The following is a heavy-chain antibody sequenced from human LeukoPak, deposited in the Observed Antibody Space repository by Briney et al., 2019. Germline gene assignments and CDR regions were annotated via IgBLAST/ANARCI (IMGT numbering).Heavy chain of an antibody. V-gene: IGHV3-48*01. D-gene: IGHD6-19*01. CDR3: ASPITGYSSGWPFDY. Sequence: GGSLRLSCAASGFTFSSYAMSWVRQAPGKGLEWVSYISSSSSTIYYADSVKGRFTISRDNAKNSLYLQMNSLRAEDTAVYYCASPITGYSSGWPFDYWGQGTLVTVSS. J-gene: IGHJ4*02. CDR2: ISSSSSTI. CDR1: GFTFSSYA.